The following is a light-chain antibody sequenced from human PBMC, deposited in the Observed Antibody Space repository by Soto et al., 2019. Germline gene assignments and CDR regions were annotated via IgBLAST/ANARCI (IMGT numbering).Light chain of an antibody. J-gene: IGKJ2*01. Sequence: DVVLTQSPLSLPVILGQPASISCRSSQSLVYSDGNAYLNWFHQRPGQSPRRLIYKASKRDSGGTPRCXGSWSRTDFTMTISGVEAEDVGVYYCMQGTHWPPRTFGQGTKLEIK. CDR1: QSLVYSDGNAY. CDR3: MQGTHWPPRT. CDR2: KAS. V-gene: IGKV2-30*01.